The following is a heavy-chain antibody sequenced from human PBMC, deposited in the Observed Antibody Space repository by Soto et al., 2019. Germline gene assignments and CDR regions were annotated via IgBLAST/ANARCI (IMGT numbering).Heavy chain of an antibody. CDR2: IKSKSDGGTT. CDR3: TTNFYSDYGMDV. J-gene: IGHJ6*02. V-gene: IGHV3-15*01. D-gene: IGHD4-4*01. CDR1: GITFSKAW. Sequence: EVQVVESGGGLVKPGGSLRLSCAASGITFSKAWMNWVRQSPGKGLEWVGRIKSKSDGGTTDYAAPVKGRFTISRDDSNNTLCLQMNSLKTEDTAVYYCTTNFYSDYGMDVWGQGTTVTVSS.